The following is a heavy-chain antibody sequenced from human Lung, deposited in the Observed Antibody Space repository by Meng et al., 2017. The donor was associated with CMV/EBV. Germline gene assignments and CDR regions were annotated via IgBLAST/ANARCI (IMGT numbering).Heavy chain of an antibody. J-gene: IGHJ5*02. CDR2: INYSGSI. CDR1: GGSISSRSYY. Sequence: QLQMQESGPVLVKPSETLSLICPVSGGSISSRSYYWGWIRQPPGKGLEWIGSINYSGSIYQNPSLKSRVTISVDTSKNQFSLKVRSVTAADTAVYYCARGSGSFYNWFDPWGQGTLVTVSS. CDR3: ARGSGSFYNWFDP. D-gene: IGHD5-12*01. V-gene: IGHV4-39*07.